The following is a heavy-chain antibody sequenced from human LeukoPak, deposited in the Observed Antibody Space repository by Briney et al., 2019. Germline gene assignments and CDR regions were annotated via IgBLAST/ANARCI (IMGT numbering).Heavy chain of an antibody. CDR1: GGSMSSYY. D-gene: IGHD6-6*01. V-gene: IGHV4-4*07. J-gene: IGHJ4*02. CDR2: IYSSENT. Sequence: PSETLSLTCTVSGGSMSSYYWTWLRQPAGKRLEWIGRIYSSENTNFNPSLKSRVTMSLDTSKNQFSLKLSSVTAADTAVYYCASGPAQPYSSSSVVYYWGQGTLVTVSS. CDR3: ASGPAQPYSSSSVVYY.